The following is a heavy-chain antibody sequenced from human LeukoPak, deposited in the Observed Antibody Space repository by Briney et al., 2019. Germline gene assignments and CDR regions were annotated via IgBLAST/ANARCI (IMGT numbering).Heavy chain of an antibody. J-gene: IGHJ4*02. CDR3: VRQGNGYCTSDNCLFSFDF. V-gene: IGHV4-39*01. CDR1: GDSISTSSYF. D-gene: IGHD2-2*03. CDR2: IYYTGNT. Sequence: SETLSLTCTVSGDSISTSSYFWAWIRQSPGKGLQWIASIYYTGNTYYNPSFQSRVSISEDTSKNQFSLWLSSVTAADTAVYYCVRQGNGYCTSDNCLFSFDFWGQGSLVTVSS.